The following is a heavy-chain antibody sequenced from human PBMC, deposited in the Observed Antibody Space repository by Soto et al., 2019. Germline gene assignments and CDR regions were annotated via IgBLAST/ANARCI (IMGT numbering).Heavy chain of an antibody. Sequence: LCGGSVHSGDYFWTWIRQPPGKGLEWIGYINYLGTTDYNPSLKSRLTISIDTSKNQFSLKLDSVTAADTAVYYCARDRGYSYGYYYYYGMDVWGQGTTVTVSS. J-gene: IGHJ6*02. V-gene: IGHV4-30-4*01. D-gene: IGHD5-12*01. CDR3: ARDRGYSYGYYYYYGMDV. CDR2: INYLGTT. CDR1: GGSVHSGDYF.